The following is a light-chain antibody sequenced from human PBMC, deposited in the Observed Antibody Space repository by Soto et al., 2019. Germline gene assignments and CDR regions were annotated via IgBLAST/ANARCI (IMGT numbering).Light chain of an antibody. CDR3: QQFGWSPT. CDR2: GAS. J-gene: IGKJ5*01. CDR1: QSVTSNY. Sequence: ENVLTQSPGTLSLSPGERATLSCRASQSVTSNYLAWYQQKPGQAPRLLVYGASSRATGIPDRFSVSGSGTDFTLTINRLEPEDFAVYYCQQFGWSPTFGHGTRLEIK. V-gene: IGKV3-20*01.